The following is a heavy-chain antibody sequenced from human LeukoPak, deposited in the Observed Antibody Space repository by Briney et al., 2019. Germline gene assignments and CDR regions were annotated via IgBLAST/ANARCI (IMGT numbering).Heavy chain of an antibody. J-gene: IGHJ4*02. CDR3: ARGVVLMVYAAFDY. Sequence: KTSETLSLTCAVYGGSFSGYYWSWIRQPPGKGLEWIGEINHSGSTNYNPSLKSRVTISVDTSKNQFSLKLSSVTAADTAVYYCARGVVLMVYAAFDYWGQGTLVTVSS. D-gene: IGHD2-8*01. CDR2: INHSGST. V-gene: IGHV4-34*01. CDR1: GGSFSGYY.